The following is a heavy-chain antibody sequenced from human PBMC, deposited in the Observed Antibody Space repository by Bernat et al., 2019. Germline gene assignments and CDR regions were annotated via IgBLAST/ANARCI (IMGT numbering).Heavy chain of an antibody. CDR2: ISYDGSNK. Sequence: QVQLVESGGGVVQPGRSLRLSCAASGFTFSSYGMHWVRQAPGKGLEWVAVISYDGSNKYYADSVKGRFTISRDNSKNTLYLQMNSLRAEDTAVYYCANGYGDHFDYWGQGTLVTVCS. CDR3: ANGYGDHFDY. V-gene: IGHV3-30*18. CDR1: GFTFSSYG. J-gene: IGHJ4*02. D-gene: IGHD4-17*01.